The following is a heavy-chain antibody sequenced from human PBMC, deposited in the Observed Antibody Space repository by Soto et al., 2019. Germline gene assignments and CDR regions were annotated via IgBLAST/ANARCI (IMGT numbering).Heavy chain of an antibody. J-gene: IGHJ3*01. Sequence: SETLSLTCTVSGDSISSFYWSWIRQAPGKGLEWIAYVYDSGSTNYNPSLKSRVTISLDTSKNQFSLKLTSVTAADTAMYYCARDFWAAGTGAFDVWGQGTMVTVSS. V-gene: IGHV4-59*01. CDR3: ARDFWAAGTGAFDV. D-gene: IGHD6-19*01. CDR1: GDSISSFY. CDR2: VYDSGST.